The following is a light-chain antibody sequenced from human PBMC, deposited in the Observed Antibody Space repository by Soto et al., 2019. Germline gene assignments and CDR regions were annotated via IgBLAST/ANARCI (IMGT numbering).Light chain of an antibody. CDR1: SSNIGAGYD. CDR2: GNS. Sequence: SVLTEPPSVSGAPGQRVTISCTGSSSNIGAGYDVHWYQQLPGTAPKLLIYGNSNRPSGVPDRFSGSKSGTSASLAITGLQAEDEADYYCESYDSSLSGSVFGGGTQVTVL. V-gene: IGLV1-40*01. CDR3: ESYDSSLSGSV. J-gene: IGLJ3*02.